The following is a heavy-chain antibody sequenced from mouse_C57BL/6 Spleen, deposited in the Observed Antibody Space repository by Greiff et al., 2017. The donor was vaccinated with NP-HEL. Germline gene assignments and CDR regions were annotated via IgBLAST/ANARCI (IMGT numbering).Heavy chain of an antibody. CDR1: GYTFTSYG. J-gene: IGHJ2*01. CDR2: IYPRSGNT. Sequence: QVQLQQSGAELARPGASVKLSCKASGYTFTSYGISWVKRRTGQGLEWIGEIYPRSGNTYYNEKFKGKATLTADKSSSTAYMELRSLTSEDSAVYFCARDYGSSYGYFDYWGQGTTLTVSS. V-gene: IGHV1-81*01. CDR3: ARDYGSSYGYFDY. D-gene: IGHD1-1*01.